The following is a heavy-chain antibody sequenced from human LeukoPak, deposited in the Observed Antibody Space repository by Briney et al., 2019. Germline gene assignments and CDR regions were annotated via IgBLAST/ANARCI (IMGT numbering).Heavy chain of an antibody. V-gene: IGHV3-73*01. Sequence: GGSLRLFCAASGFTFSGSAMHWVRQPSGKGLEWVGRIRSKANNYATAYAASVTGRFTISRDDSKNTAYLQMNSLKTEDTAVYYCTFGSGSSHWGQGTLVTVSS. D-gene: IGHD3-10*01. CDR1: GFTFSGSA. CDR3: TFGSGSSH. J-gene: IGHJ1*01. CDR2: IRSKANNYAT.